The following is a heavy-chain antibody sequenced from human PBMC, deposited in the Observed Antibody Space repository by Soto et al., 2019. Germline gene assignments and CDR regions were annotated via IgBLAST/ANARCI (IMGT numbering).Heavy chain of an antibody. D-gene: IGHD5-18*01. CDR1: GGTFGSYA. Sequence: ASVKVSCKASGGTFGSYAISWVRQAPGQGLEWMGGIIPIFGTANYAQKFQGRVTITADESTSTAYMELSSLRSEDTAVYYCARDQESGYSYGYANWFDPWGQGTLVTVSS. CDR2: IIPIFGTA. V-gene: IGHV1-69*13. CDR3: ARDQESGYSYGYANWFDP. J-gene: IGHJ5*02.